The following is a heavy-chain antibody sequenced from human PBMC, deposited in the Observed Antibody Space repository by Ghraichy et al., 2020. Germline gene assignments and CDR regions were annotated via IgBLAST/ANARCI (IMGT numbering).Heavy chain of an antibody. Sequence: GGSLRLSCAASGFTFSSYGMHWVRQAPGKGLEWVAVISYDGSNKYYADSVKGRFTISRDNSKNTLYLQMNSLRAEDTAVYYCAKIGGDDYGDYAPGYFDLWGRGTLVTVYS. CDR1: GFTFSSYG. V-gene: IGHV3-30*18. D-gene: IGHD4-17*01. CDR2: ISYDGSNK. CDR3: AKIGGDDYGDYAPGYFDL. J-gene: IGHJ2*01.